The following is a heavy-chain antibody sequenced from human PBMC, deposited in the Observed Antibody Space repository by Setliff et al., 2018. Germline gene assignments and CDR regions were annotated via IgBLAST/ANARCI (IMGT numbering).Heavy chain of an antibody. CDR2: IKQDGSEK. Sequence: PGESLRLSCAASGFTFSSYWMSWVRQAPGKGLEWVANIKQDGSEKYYVDSVKGRFTISRDNAKNSLYLQMNSLRAEDTAEYYCARDLPDYYDSSGPRLDYWGQGTLVTVSS. J-gene: IGHJ4*02. CDR1: GFTFSSYW. CDR3: ARDLPDYYDSSGPRLDY. V-gene: IGHV3-7*01. D-gene: IGHD3-22*01.